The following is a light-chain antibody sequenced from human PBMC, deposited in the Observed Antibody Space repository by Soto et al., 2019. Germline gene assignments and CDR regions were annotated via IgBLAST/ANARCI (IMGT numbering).Light chain of an antibody. CDR3: AAWDDSLNGYV. V-gene: IGLV1-44*01. J-gene: IGLJ1*01. Sequence: QSALTQPPSASGTPGQKVTISCSGSSYNVGSNAVNWYQQLPGTAPKLLIYVNNQRPSGVPDRFSDSKSGTSASLAISGLQSEDEADYFCAAWDDSLNGYVFGTGTKLTVL. CDR1: SYNVGSNA. CDR2: VNN.